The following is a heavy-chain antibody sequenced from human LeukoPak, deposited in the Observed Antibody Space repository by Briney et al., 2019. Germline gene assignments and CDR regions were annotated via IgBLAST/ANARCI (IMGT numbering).Heavy chain of an antibody. D-gene: IGHD1-14*01. J-gene: IGHJ4*02. Sequence: SETLSLTCAVYGGSFSGYYWGWLRQPPGKGLEWIGEINHSGSTNYNPSLKSRVTISVDTSKNHFSLKLSSVTAADTAVYYCARGRPTRTIVDYWGQGTLVTVSS. CDR1: GGSFSGYY. V-gene: IGHV4-34*01. CDR3: ARGRPTRTIVDY. CDR2: INHSGST.